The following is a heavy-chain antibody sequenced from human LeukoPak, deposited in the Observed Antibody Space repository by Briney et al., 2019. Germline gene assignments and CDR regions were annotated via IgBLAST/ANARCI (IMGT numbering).Heavy chain of an antibody. CDR3: ARPYSSSEAFDI. Sequence: GGSLRLSCAGPGFTFSSYWMSWVRQAPGKGLEWVANINQDGSEKYYVDSVKGRFTISRDNAKNSLYLQMNSLRAEDTAVYYCARPYSSSEAFDIWGQGTMVTVSS. J-gene: IGHJ3*02. CDR1: GFTFSSYW. V-gene: IGHV3-7*04. D-gene: IGHD6-13*01. CDR2: INQDGSEK.